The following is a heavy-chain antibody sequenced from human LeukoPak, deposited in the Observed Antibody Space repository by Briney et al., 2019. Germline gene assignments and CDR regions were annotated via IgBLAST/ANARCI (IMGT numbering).Heavy chain of an antibody. V-gene: IGHV4-30-2*01. D-gene: IGHD2-2*01. Sequence: SQTLSLTCAVSGGSISSGGYSWSWIRQPPGQGLEWIGYIYHSGSTYYNPSLKSRVTISVDRSKNQFSLKLSSVTAADTAVYYCARGSAYCSSTSCAPSNWFDPWGQGTLVTVSS. CDR3: ARGSAYCSSTSCAPSNWFDP. CDR2: IYHSGST. CDR1: GGSISSGGYS. J-gene: IGHJ5*02.